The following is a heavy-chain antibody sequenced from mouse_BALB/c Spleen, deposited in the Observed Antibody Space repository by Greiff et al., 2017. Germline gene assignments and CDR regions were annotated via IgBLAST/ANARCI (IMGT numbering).Heavy chain of an antibody. CDR2: IYPGSGNT. CDR3: ARGAYYRYGGYAMDY. J-gene: IGHJ4*01. V-gene: IGHV1-77*01. Sequence: VQLQQSGAELARPGASVKMSCKASGYNFTDYYINWVKQRTGQGLEWIGEIYPGSGNTYYNEKFKGKATLTADKSSSTAYMQLSSLTSEDSAVYFCARGAYYRYGGYAMDYWGQGTSVTVSS. CDR1: GYNFTDYY. D-gene: IGHD2-14*01.